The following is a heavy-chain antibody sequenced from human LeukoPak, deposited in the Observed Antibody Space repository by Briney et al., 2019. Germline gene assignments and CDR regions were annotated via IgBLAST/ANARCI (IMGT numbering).Heavy chain of an antibody. D-gene: IGHD6-13*01. CDR1: GFSLTTNKVV. J-gene: IGHJ4*02. Sequence: SGPTLVNPTQTLTLTCTFSGFSLTTNKVVVGWILQPPGKALEWLALIYWDDDKRDSPSLSSRLTITKDTSRNQVDLTLTNMAPMDTATYYCAYTDGYGSSWFFDHWGQGILVTVSS. CDR2: IYWDDDK. CDR3: AYTDGYGSSWFFDH. V-gene: IGHV2-5*02.